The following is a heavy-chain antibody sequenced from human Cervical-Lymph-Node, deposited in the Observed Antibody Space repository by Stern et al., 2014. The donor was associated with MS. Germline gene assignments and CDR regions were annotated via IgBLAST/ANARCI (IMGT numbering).Heavy chain of an antibody. V-gene: IGHV3-30*04. CDR1: GFVFRRYA. CDR3: AKGGSGSYLD. D-gene: IGHD1-26*01. CDR2: ISYDGRDK. J-gene: IGHJ4*02. Sequence: VQLVASAGGVVQPGRSLRLSCAASGFVFRRYALHWVRQAPGKGLEWVALISYDGRDKYYTDSVKCRFTVSRDNSNNTVDLEMNSLRLEDTAVDYCAKGGSGSYLDWGQGSLVTVSS.